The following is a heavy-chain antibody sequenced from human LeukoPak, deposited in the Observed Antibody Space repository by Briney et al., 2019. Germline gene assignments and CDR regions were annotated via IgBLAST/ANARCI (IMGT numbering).Heavy chain of an antibody. V-gene: IGHV3-7*03. CDR2: IKQDGSEK. D-gene: IGHD3-22*01. J-gene: IGHJ3*02. CDR1: GFTFSSYW. CDR3: ARGLFLSGYLDAFDI. Sequence: PGGSLRLSCAASGFTFSSYWMSWVRQAPGKGLEWVANIKQDGSEKYYVDSVKGRCTISRDNLKNVLYLQMNSLKVEDTALYYCARGLFLSGYLDAFDIWGQGTVVTVSS.